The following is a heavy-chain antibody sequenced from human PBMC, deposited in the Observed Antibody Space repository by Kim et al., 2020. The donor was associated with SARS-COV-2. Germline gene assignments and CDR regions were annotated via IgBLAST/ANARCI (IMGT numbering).Heavy chain of an antibody. CDR1: GGSFSGYY. CDR3: ARGNPFRAAAGTRWYFDL. J-gene: IGHJ2*01. CDR2: INHSGST. Sequence: SETLSLTCAVYGGSFSGYYWSWIRQPPGKGLEWIGEINHSGSTNYNPSLKSRVTISVDTSKNQFSLKLSSVTAADTAVYYCARGNPFRAAAGTRWYFDLWGRGTLVTVSS. D-gene: IGHD6-13*01. V-gene: IGHV4-34*01.